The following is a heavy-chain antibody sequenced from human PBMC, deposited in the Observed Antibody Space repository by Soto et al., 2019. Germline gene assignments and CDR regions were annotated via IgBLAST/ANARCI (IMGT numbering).Heavy chain of an antibody. CDR3: ARELGGGNPSQCAFDI. V-gene: IGHV4-31*03. CDR2: IYYSGST. CDR1: GGSISSGGYY. Sequence: QVQLQESGPGLVKPSQTLSLTCTVSGGSISSGGYYWSWIRQHPGKGLEWIGYIYYSGSTYYNPYLKSRVTISVDTSKNQFSLKLSSVTAADTAVYYCARELGGGNPSQCAFDIWGQGTMVTVSS. D-gene: IGHD2-15*01. J-gene: IGHJ3*02.